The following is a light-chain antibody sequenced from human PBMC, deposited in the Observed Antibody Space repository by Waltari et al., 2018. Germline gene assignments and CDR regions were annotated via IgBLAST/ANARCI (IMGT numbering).Light chain of an antibody. Sequence: SDELTQPPSVSVSPGQTARITSSGDALPKKYAHWYQQKSGQAPVVVIYEDNKRPSEIPERFSCSSSGPMATLTISGAQVEEEADYYCYSTDSSGLGVFGTGTKVTVL. V-gene: IGLV3-10*01. J-gene: IGLJ1*01. CDR3: YSTDSSGLGV. CDR2: EDN. CDR1: ALPKKY.